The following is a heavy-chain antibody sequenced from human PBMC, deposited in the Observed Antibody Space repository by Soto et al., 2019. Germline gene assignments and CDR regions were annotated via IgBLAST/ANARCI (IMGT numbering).Heavy chain of an antibody. CDR2: INTDGSDT. J-gene: IGHJ6*02. V-gene: IGHV3-74*01. CDR1: GFIFSSDW. CDR3: ARGHYGMDV. Sequence: PGGSLRLSCAASGFIFSSDWMHWVRQAPGKGLVWVSRINTDGSDTSYADSVKGRFTISRDNSKNTLSLQMNSLRTEDTAVYYCARGHYGMDVWGQGTTVTVSS.